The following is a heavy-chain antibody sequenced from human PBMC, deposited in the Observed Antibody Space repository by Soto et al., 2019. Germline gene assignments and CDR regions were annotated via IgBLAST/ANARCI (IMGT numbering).Heavy chain of an antibody. J-gene: IGHJ4*02. Sequence: PGGALRLSCAASGFTFSSYAMSWVRQAPGKGLEWVSAISGSGGSTYYADSVKGRFTISRDNSKNTLYLQMNSLRAEDTAVYYCAKPLPLTGYYIGYFDYWGQGTLVTVSS. CDR2: ISGSGGST. CDR3: AKPLPLTGYYIGYFDY. CDR1: GFTFSSYA. D-gene: IGHD3-9*01. V-gene: IGHV3-23*01.